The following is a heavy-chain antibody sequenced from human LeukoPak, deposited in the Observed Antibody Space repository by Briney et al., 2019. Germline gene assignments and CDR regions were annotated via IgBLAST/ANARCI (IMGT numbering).Heavy chain of an antibody. Sequence: GGSLRLSCAASGFTFSEYNMNWVRQAPGKGLEWISYISSSSRTIYYRESVKGRFAISRDNAKNSLYLQMNSLRAEDTAVYYCVFGGSWGTFDIWGRGTMVTVSS. D-gene: IGHD1-26*01. V-gene: IGHV3-48*01. CDR3: VFGGSWGTFDI. CDR1: GFTFSEYN. CDR2: ISSSSRTI. J-gene: IGHJ3*02.